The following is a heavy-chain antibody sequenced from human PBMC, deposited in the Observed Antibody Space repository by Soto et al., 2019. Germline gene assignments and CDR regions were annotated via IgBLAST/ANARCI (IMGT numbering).Heavy chain of an antibody. CDR2: IKQDGSEK. J-gene: IGHJ5*02. D-gene: IGHD6-13*01. CDR3: ARDRSSWYL. V-gene: IGHV3-7*01. CDR1: GFTFSSYC. Sequence: PXESLRLYCAASGFTFSSYCKSGVRQAPGKGLEWVANIKQDGSEKYYVGSVKGRFTISRDNAKNSLYLQMNSLRAEDTAVYYCARDRSSWYLWGQGTLVTVSS.